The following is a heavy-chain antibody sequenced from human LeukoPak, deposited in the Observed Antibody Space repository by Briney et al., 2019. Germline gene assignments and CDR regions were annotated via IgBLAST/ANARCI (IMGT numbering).Heavy chain of an antibody. CDR3: GYFDPPTGY. V-gene: IGHV3-66*01. D-gene: IGHD3-9*01. CDR1: GFTVSSNY. CDR2: IFSGGTT. J-gene: IGHJ1*01. Sequence: SGGSLRLSCAASGFTVSSNYMSWVRQAPGMGLEWVSVIFSGGTTYYADSVKGRFIISRDNSKNTLYLQVNSLRAEDTAVYYCGYFDPPTGYWGQGTLVTVSS.